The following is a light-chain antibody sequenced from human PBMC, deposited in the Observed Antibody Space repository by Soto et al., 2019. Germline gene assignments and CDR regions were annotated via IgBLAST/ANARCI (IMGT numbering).Light chain of an antibody. V-gene: IGKV3-11*01. J-gene: IGKJ1*01. Sequence: EIVLTQSPATLSLSPGERATLSCRASESVNSYLAWYQQKPGQAPRLLIYDASNRATGIPARFSGSGSGTDFSLTISSLEPEDFVVYYCQQRVNWPGTFGQGTKVEIK. CDR2: DAS. CDR1: ESVNSY. CDR3: QQRVNWPGT.